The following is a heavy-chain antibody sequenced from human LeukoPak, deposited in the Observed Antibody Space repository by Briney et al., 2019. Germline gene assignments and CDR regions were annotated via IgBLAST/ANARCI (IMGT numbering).Heavy chain of an antibody. CDR1: GFTFSDYS. CDR3: ASGTYSLFH. V-gene: IGHV3-48*01. Sequence: GGSLRLSCAASGFTFSDYSMNWVRQAPGKGLEWISYISGSGTIYYADSVKGRFTISRDNAQRLVYLQMNSLRAEDTAVYYCASGTYSLFHWGQGTLVTVSS. J-gene: IGHJ1*01. D-gene: IGHD1-26*01. CDR2: ISGSGTI.